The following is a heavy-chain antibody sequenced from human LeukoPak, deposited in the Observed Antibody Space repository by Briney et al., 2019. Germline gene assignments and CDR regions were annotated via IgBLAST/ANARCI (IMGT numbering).Heavy chain of an antibody. Sequence: GGSLRLSCAASGFTFDDYGMSWVRQAPGKGLEWVSGINWNGGSTGYADSVKGRFTISRDNAKNSLYLQMNSLRAEDTALYYCARERHDSSGYYYTLSYYYYMDVWGKGTTVTVSS. CDR3: ARERHDSSGYYYTLSYYYYMDV. V-gene: IGHV3-20*04. CDR2: INWNGGST. J-gene: IGHJ6*03. D-gene: IGHD3-22*01. CDR1: GFTFDDYG.